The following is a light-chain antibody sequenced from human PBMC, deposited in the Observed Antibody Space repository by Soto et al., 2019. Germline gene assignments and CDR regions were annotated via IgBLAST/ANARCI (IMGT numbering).Light chain of an antibody. CDR3: QQYDRASWT. CDR2: RAS. J-gene: IGKJ1*01. CDR1: QSISSW. Sequence: DIQMIQSPSTLSASVGDRVIITCRASQSISSWLAWYQQKPGKAPDLLIYRASTLKTGIPSRFSGSGSGTEFTLTISSLQPDDFATYYCQQYDRASWTFGPGTKVEIK. V-gene: IGKV1-5*03.